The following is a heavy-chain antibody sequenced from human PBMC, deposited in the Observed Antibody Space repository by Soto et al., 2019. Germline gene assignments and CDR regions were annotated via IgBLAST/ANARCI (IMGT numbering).Heavy chain of an antibody. D-gene: IGHD5-18*01. Sequence: PGGSLRLSCAASGFTFSSYGMHWVRQAPGKGLEWVAVISYDGSNKYYADSVKGRFTISRDNSKNTLYLQMNSLRAEDTAVYYCAKDSSSYSYGYFSAVYYYYGMDVWGQGTTVTVSS. CDR2: ISYDGSNK. J-gene: IGHJ6*02. V-gene: IGHV3-30*18. CDR3: AKDSSSYSYGYFSAVYYYYGMDV. CDR1: GFTFSSYG.